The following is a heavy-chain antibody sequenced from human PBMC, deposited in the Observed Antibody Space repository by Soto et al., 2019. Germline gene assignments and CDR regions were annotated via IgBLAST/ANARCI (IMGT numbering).Heavy chain of an antibody. CDR3: AREVVTETTLGFFDS. Sequence: QVHLVKSGAEVKKSGSSVRVSCTASGGTFTNDAFSWVRQVPGQGLEWLGRIIPFFGTPDYSQSFQGRLTITADESTGTAYMDLRSLRFDDTAVYYCAREVVTETTLGFFDSWGQGTLVTVSS. D-gene: IGHD3-22*01. CDR2: IIPFFGTP. CDR1: GGTFTNDA. J-gene: IGHJ4*02. V-gene: IGHV1-69*01.